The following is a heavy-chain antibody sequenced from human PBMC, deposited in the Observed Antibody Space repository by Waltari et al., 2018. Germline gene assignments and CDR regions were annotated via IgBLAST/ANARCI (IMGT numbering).Heavy chain of an antibody. V-gene: IGHV4-59*01. CDR3: ARVGGDYGDYFDY. CDR2: IYYSGST. J-gene: IGHJ4*02. D-gene: IGHD4-17*01. Sequence: QVQLQESGPGLVKPSETLSLTCTVSGGSIRSYYWSWIRQPPGKGLEWIGYIYYSGSTNYNPSLKSRVTISVDTSKNQFSLKLSSVTAADTAVYYCARVGGDYGDYFDYWGQGTLVTVSS. CDR1: GGSIRSYY.